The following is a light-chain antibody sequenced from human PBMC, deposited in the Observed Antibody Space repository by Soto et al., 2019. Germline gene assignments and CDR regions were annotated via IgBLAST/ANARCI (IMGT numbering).Light chain of an antibody. CDR1: QSLVYRDGNIY. CDR2: KVS. Sequence: DVVMAQSPLSLPVTLGQPASISCRSSQSLVYRDGNIYVNWFQQRPGQSPRRLIYKVSNRDSGVPDRFSGSGAGTDFTLKISRVEAEDVAVYYCMQGTHWPITFGQGTRLEIK. CDR3: MQGTHWPIT. V-gene: IGKV2-30*01. J-gene: IGKJ5*01.